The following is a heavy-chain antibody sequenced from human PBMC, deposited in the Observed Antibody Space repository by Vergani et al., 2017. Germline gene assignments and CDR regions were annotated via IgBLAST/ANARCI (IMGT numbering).Heavy chain of an antibody. CDR3: ARDHQGPTTLDY. CDR2: ISSSGSTM. J-gene: IGHJ4*02. Sequence: QVQLVESGGGLVKPGGSLRLSCAASGFIFSDYYMGWVRQAPGMGLEWISYISSSGSTMFFADSVKGRFSMSRDNTKNSLHLEMNTLRVNDTAIYYCARDHQGPTTLDYWGQGTLVTVSS. D-gene: IGHD1-26*01. V-gene: IGHV3-11*01. CDR1: GFIFSDYY.